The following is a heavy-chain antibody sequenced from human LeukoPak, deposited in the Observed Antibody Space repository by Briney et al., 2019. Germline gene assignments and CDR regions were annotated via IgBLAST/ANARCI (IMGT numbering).Heavy chain of an antibody. CDR2: TKQDGNEK. CDR1: GFTFTDCW. CDR3: ARDGFLGFRATDY. J-gene: IGHJ4*02. Sequence: GGSLRLSCTASGFTFTDCWMSWVRQVPGKGLEWVASTKQDGNEKFYVDSLKGRFTISRDNTKNLLFLQMNSLRVDDTAVYFCARDGFLGFRATDYWGQGTLVTVSS. V-gene: IGHV3-7*01. D-gene: IGHD2/OR15-2a*01.